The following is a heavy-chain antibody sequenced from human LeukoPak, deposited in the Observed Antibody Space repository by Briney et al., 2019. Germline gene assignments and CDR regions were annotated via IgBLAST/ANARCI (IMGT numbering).Heavy chain of an antibody. CDR3: ARVDDRGHYYDSSGPRKLFDY. Sequence: ASVKVSCKPSGYTFTGYYIQWVRQAPGQGLEWMGWINPNSGGTNYAQKFQGRVTMTRDTSISTAYMQLSRLSSDDTAVYYCARVDDRGHYYDSSGPRKLFDYWGQGTLVTVSS. V-gene: IGHV1-2*02. D-gene: IGHD3-22*01. J-gene: IGHJ4*02. CDR1: GYTFTGYY. CDR2: INPNSGGT.